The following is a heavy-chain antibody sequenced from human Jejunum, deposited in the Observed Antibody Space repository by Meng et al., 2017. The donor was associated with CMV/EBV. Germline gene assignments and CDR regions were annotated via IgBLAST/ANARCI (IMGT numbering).Heavy chain of an antibody. V-gene: IGHV1-8*01. J-gene: IGHJ4*02. CDR1: GYTFTSYD. CDR3: ANSRSRGIPDY. Sequence: KASGYTFTSYDINWVRQATGQGLEWMGWMNPNSGNTGYAQKFQGRVTMTRNTSISTAYMEQSSLRSEDTAVYYCANSRSRGIPDYWGQGTLVTVSS. D-gene: IGHD3-16*01. CDR2: MNPNSGNT.